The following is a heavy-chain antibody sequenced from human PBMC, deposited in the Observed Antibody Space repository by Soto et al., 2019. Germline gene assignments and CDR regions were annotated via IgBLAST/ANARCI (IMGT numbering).Heavy chain of an antibody. J-gene: IGHJ3*02. Sequence: ASVKVSCKASGGTFSSYAISWVRQAPGQGLEWMGGIIPIFGTANYAQKFQGRVTITADESTSTAYMELSSLRSEDTAVYYCARDGGGAYCGGDCSPDAFDIWGQGTMVTVSS. CDR3: ARDGGGAYCGGDCSPDAFDI. CDR2: IIPIFGTA. V-gene: IGHV1-69*13. D-gene: IGHD2-21*02. CDR1: GGTFSSYA.